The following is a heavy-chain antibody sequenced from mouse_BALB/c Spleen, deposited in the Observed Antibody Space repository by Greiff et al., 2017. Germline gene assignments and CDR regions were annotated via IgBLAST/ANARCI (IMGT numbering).Heavy chain of an antibody. CDR1: GYTFTNYW. CDR2: IYPGGGYT. V-gene: IGHV1-63*02. D-gene: IGHD2-10*01. J-gene: IGHJ4*01. CDR3: ASYYGNHTRSMDY. Sequence: VQLVESGAELVRPGTSVKISCKASGYTFTNYWLGWVKQRPGHGLEWIGDIYPGGGYTNYNEKFKGKATLTADTSSSTAYMQLSSLTSEDSAVYFCASYYGNHTRSMDYWGQGTSVTVSS.